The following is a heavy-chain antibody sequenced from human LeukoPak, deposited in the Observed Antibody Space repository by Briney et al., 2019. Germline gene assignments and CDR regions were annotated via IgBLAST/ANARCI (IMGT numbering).Heavy chain of an antibody. CDR1: GYTFTGYY. CDR3: ARVGYNGYDFGWFDP. CDR2: INPNSGGT. D-gene: IGHD5-12*01. V-gene: IGHV1-2*02. J-gene: IGHJ5*02. Sequence: ASVKVSCKASGYTFTGYYMHWVRQAPGQGLEWMGWINPNSGGTNYAQKFQGRVTMSRDTSFSTAYVELSRLRYDDTAVYYCARVGYNGYDFGWFDPWGQGTLVTVSS.